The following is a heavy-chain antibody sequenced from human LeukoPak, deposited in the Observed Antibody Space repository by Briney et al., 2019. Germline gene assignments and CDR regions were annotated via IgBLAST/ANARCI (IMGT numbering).Heavy chain of an antibody. Sequence: SVKVSCKASGGTFSGYAISWVRQAPRQGLEWMGRIIPIFGTANYAQKFQGRVTITTDESTSTAYMELSSLRSEDTAVYYCARDGDYGGELDYWRQGTLVTVSS. V-gene: IGHV1-69*05. CDR1: GGTFSGYA. CDR3: ARDGDYGGELDY. J-gene: IGHJ4*02. D-gene: IGHD4-23*01. CDR2: IIPIFGTA.